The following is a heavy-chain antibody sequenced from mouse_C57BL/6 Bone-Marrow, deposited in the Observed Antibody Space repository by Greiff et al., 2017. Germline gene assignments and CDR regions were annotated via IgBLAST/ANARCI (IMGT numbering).Heavy chain of an antibody. Sequence: VKLQESGAELARPGASVKLSCKASGYTFTSYGISWVKQRTGQGLEWIGEIYPRSGNTYYNEKFKGKATLTADKSSSTAYMELRSLTSEDSAVYFGARDGSSLYWYFDVWGTGTTVTVSS. CDR2: IYPRSGNT. CDR1: GYTFTSYG. CDR3: ARDGSSLYWYFDV. J-gene: IGHJ1*03. D-gene: IGHD1-1*01. V-gene: IGHV1-81*01.